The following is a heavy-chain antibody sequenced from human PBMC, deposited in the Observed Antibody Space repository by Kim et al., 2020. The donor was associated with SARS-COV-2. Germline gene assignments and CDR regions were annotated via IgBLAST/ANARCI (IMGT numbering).Heavy chain of an antibody. CDR3: ARGFRLYYYGSGSYYQYDY. V-gene: IGHV3-11*06. J-gene: IGHJ4*02. D-gene: IGHD3-10*01. Sequence: RFTISRDNAKTSLYLQMNSLRAEDTAVYYCARGFRLYYYGSGSYYQYDYWGQGTLVTVSS.